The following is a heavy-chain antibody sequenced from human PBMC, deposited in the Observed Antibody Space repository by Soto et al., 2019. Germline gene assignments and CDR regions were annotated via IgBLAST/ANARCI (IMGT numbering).Heavy chain of an antibody. D-gene: IGHD3-22*01. V-gene: IGHV3-23*01. Sequence: EVQLLESGGGLVQPGGSLRLSCAASGFTFSSYAMSWVRQAPGKGLEWVSAISGSGGSTYYADSVTGRFTITRDNSKNTLYLQMNSLRAEDTAVYYCAKEYYYDSSGYPDYWGQGTLVTVSS. J-gene: IGHJ4*02. CDR1: GFTFSSYA. CDR3: AKEYYYDSSGYPDY. CDR2: ISGSGGST.